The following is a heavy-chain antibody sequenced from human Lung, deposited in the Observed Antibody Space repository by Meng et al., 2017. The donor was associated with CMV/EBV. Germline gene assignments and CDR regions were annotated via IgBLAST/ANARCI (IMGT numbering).Heavy chain of an antibody. D-gene: IGHD6-13*01. Sequence: SVKVSCKASGGTFSNYAITWVRQAPGQGLEWMGGIIPVVGTVNNAQKFQGRVTISADKFTSTVYLDLSSLRPEDTAVYYCAKDSRSTSWYLLAAYYYGSDVWGQGTTFTVSS. J-gene: IGHJ6*02. CDR1: GGTFSNYA. CDR3: AKDSRSTSWYLLAAYYYGSDV. V-gene: IGHV1-69*06. CDR2: IIPVVGTV.